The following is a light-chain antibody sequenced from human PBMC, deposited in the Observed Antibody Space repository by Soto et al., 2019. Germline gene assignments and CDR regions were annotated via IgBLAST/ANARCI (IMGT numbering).Light chain of an antibody. CDR1: QSISTY. CDR3: HQTYASPWT. V-gene: IGKV1-39*01. J-gene: IGKJ1*01. CDR2: AAS. Sequence: DIQMTQSPSSLSASVGDRVSITCRASQSISTYLNWYQQKPGMAPKVLIYAASRLQSGVPSRFRGSVSGTDFTLTISSLQPEDFATYYCHQTYASPWTFGHGTKVEIK.